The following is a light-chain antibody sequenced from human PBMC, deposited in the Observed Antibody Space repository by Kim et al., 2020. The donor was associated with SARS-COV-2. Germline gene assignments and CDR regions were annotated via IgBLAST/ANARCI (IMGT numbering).Light chain of an antibody. CDR1: QSVSSSY. J-gene: IGKJ4*01. CDR2: GAS. CDR3: QQYGSSPT. Sequence: SLSPGERATLSCRASQSVSSSYLAWNQQKPGQAPRLLIYGASSRATGIPDRFSGSGSGTDFTLTISRLEPEDFAVYYCQQYGSSPTFGGGTKVEI. V-gene: IGKV3-20*01.